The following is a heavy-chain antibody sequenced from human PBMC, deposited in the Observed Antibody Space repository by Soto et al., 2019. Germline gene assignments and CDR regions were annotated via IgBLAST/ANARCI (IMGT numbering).Heavy chain of an antibody. CDR1: GGSFSGYY. CDR3: AKGKHWRFRITIFGGSYFDC. J-gene: IGHJ4*02. V-gene: IGHV4-34*01. Sequence: QVQLQQWGAGLLKPSETLSLTCAVYGGSFSGYYWSWIRQPPGKGLEWIGEINHSGSTNYNPSLKAGVPISVDTSNSQFSLKLSSVTAADTAVYYGAKGKHWRFRITIFGGSYFDCWGQGTLVTVSS. CDR2: INHSGST. D-gene: IGHD3-3*01.